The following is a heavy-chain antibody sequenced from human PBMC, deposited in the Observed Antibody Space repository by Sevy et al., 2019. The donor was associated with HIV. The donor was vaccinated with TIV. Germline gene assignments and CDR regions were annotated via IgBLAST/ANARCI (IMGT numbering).Heavy chain of an antibody. Sequence: GGSLRLSCAASGFTFNNYAMHWVRQVPGKGLEYVSGISHNGDSTYYANSLRGRFTISRDNSKNTLYLQLGSLRADDTAGYHCARGAMVVVIPYYFDYWGQGALVTVSS. J-gene: IGHJ4*02. CDR1: GFTFNNYA. CDR2: ISHNGDST. CDR3: ARGAMVVVIPYYFDY. D-gene: IGHD3-22*01. V-gene: IGHV3-64*01.